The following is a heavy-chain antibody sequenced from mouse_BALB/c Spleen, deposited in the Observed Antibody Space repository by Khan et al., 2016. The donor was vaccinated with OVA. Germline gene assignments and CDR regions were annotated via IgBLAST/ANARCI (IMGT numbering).Heavy chain of an antibody. CDR1: GFTFSTYG. D-gene: IGHD2-14*01. Sequence: EVKVVESGGDLVKPGGSLKLSCAASGFTFSTYGMSWVRQTPDKRLEWVATVSTGGGYTYSPDSVKGRLPLSRDNAKNLLYLQMSSLKTEDPAMFYCARLSYKYDKEGVAYRSRGTLVTVSA. J-gene: IGHJ3*01. V-gene: IGHV5-6*01. CDR2: VSTGGGYT. CDR3: ARLSYKYDKEGVAY.